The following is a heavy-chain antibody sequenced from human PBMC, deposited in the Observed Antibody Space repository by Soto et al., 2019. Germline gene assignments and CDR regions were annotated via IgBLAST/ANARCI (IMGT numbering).Heavy chain of an antibody. CDR3: GSETDKIQGDYYYHYARDV. CDR1: GYSFTSYL. J-gene: IGHJ6*02. V-gene: IGHV5-51*01. CDR2: IYPGDSDT. D-gene: IGHD2-15*01. Sequence: GESLQISFKGSGYSFTSYLICWVRQMPVKGLEWTGIIYPGDSDTRYSPSFQGQVTISADKSISTAYLQWSSLKASDTAMYYCGSETDKIQGDYYYHYARDVWGELTT.